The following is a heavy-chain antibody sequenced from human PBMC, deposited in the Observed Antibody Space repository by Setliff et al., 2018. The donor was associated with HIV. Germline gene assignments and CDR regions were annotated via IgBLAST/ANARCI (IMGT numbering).Heavy chain of an antibody. Sequence: SLRLSCAASGFTFSNYEMNWVRQAPGKGLEWVAFIRYDGSNKYYADSVKGRFTISRDNSKNTLYLQMNSLRAEDTAVYYCATIVESSGYHGGNYFDFWGRGSLVTVSS. CDR3: ATIVESSGYHGGNYFDF. V-gene: IGHV3-30*02. CDR1: GFTFSNYE. D-gene: IGHD3-22*01. CDR2: IRYDGSNK. J-gene: IGHJ4*02.